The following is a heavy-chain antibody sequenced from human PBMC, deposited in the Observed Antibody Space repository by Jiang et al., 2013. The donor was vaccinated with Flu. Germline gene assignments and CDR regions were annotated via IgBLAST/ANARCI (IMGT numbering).Heavy chain of an antibody. CDR1: GFTFSNYA. D-gene: IGHD2-2*01. CDR3: AKDDLFIVVVPAATLNWFDP. V-gene: IGHV3-23*01. CDR2: ISGSGGST. Sequence: EVQLLESGGGLVQPGGSLRLSCAASGFTFSNYAMSWVRQAPGKGLEWVSAISGSGGSTYYADSVKGRFTISRDNSKNTLYLQMNSLRAEDTAVYYCAKDDLFIVVVPAATLNWFDPWGQGTLVTVSS. J-gene: IGHJ5*02.